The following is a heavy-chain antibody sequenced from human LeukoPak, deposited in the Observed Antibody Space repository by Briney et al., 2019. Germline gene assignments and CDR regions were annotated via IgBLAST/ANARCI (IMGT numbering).Heavy chain of an antibody. CDR3: ARVMGIDSSGYYAFGIDY. V-gene: IGHV3-74*01. J-gene: IGHJ4*02. CDR2: INSDGSST. CDR1: GFTFSSYW. D-gene: IGHD3-22*01. Sequence: PGGSLRLSCAASGFTFSSYWMHWVRQAPGKGLVWVSRINSDGSSTSYADSVKGRFTISRDNAKNTLYLQMNSLSAEDTAVYYCARVMGIDSSGYYAFGIDYWGQGTLVTVSS.